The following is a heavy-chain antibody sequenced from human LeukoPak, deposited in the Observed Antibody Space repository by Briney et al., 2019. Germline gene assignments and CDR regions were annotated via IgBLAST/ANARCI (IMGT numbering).Heavy chain of an antibody. CDR2: IKQDGSEK. Sequence: GGSLGLSCAASGFTFSSYWMTWVRQAPGRGLEWVANIKQDGSEKYYVDSVKGRFTISRDNANNSPYLQMHSLRGEDTAVYYCARGFRGANWFDPWGQGTLVTVSS. CDR1: GFTFSSYW. J-gene: IGHJ5*02. CDR3: ARGFRGANWFDP. D-gene: IGHD3-10*01. V-gene: IGHV3-7*04.